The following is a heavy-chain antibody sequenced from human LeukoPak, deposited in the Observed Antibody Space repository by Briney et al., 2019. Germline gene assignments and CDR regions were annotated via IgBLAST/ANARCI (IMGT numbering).Heavy chain of an antibody. V-gene: IGHV1-18*01. CDR2: ISAYNGNT. J-gene: IGHJ6*03. CDR3: ARDLRRIAAAGHYYYYYYMDV. CDR1: GYTFTSYG. Sequence: ASVKVSCKASGYTFTSYGISWVRQAPGQGLEWMGWISAYNGNTNYAQKLQGRVTMTTDTSTSTAYMELSSLRSEDTAVYYCARDLRRIAAAGHYYYYYYMDVWGKGTTVTVSS. D-gene: IGHD6-13*01.